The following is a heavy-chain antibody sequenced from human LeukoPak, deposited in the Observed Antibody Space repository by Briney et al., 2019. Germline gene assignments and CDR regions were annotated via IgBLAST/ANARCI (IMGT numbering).Heavy chain of an antibody. D-gene: IGHD2-21*02. CDR3: ANGKRLMEVVTAVDVFDY. CDR2: ISGSSTST. J-gene: IGHJ4*02. Sequence: GGSLRLSCAASGFTFRSYAMSWVRQAPGKGLEWVSLISGSSTSTYYADSVKGRFTISRDNSKKTVYLQMNSLRADDTAIYYCANGKRLMEVVTAVDVFDYWGQGILVTVSS. CDR1: GFTFRSYA. V-gene: IGHV3-23*01.